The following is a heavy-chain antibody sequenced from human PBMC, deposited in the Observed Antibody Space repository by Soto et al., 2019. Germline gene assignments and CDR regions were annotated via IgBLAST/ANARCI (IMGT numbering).Heavy chain of an antibody. J-gene: IGHJ4*02. Sequence: GESLKISCKSSGYTFTTYWITWVRQMPGKGLEWMGRINPGDSYTNYSPSFQGHVTISADKSISTAYLQWSSLKASDTAMYYCARLYYYDSSGDYWGQGTLVTVSS. D-gene: IGHD3-22*01. CDR1: GYTFTTYW. CDR3: ARLYYYDSSGDY. V-gene: IGHV5-10-1*01. CDR2: INPGDSYT.